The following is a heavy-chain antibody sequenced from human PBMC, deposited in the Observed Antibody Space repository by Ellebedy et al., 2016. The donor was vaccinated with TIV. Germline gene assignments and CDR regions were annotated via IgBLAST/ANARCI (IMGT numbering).Heavy chain of an antibody. Sequence: MPSETLSLTCTVSGGSINSYYWSWIRQPPGKGLEWIGEINHSGSTNYNPSLKSRVIISVDTSKNQFSLKLSSVTAADTAVYYCARLLITMVYGMDVWGQGTTVTVSS. J-gene: IGHJ6*02. CDR1: GGSINSYY. D-gene: IGHD3-10*01. CDR3: ARLLITMVYGMDV. CDR2: INHSGST. V-gene: IGHV4-34*01.